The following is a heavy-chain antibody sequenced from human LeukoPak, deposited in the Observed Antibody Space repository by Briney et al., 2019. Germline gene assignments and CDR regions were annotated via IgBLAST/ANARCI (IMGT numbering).Heavy chain of an antibody. CDR2: INPNSGGT. D-gene: IGHD6-13*01. J-gene: IGHJ4*02. Sequence: EASVKVSCKASGYTFTGYYMHWVRQAPGQGLEWMGWINPNSGGTNYAQKFQGRVTMTRDTSISTAYMELSRLRSDDTAVYYCARTHGGAAADLNYWGQGTLVTVSS. V-gene: IGHV1-2*02. CDR3: ARTHGGAAADLNY. CDR1: GYTFTGYY.